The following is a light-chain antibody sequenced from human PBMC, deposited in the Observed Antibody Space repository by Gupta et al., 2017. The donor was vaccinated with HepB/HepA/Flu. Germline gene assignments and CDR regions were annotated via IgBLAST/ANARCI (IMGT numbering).Light chain of an antibody. Sequence: EIVMTQSPATLSVSPGERATLSCRASQSVSSSLAWYQQKAGQAPRLLIHGASTRATGIPAKFSGSGSGTEFTLTISSLQSEDFAVYYCQQDNNWPLTFGQGTKMEIK. J-gene: IGKJ2*01. V-gene: IGKV3-15*01. CDR3: QQDNNWPLT. CDR2: GAS. CDR1: QSVSSS.